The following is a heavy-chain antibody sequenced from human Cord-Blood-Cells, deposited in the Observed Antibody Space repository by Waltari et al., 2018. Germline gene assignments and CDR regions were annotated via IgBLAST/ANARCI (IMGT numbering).Heavy chain of an antibody. D-gene: IGHD3-10*01. Sequence: EVQLLESGGGLVQPGGSLRLSCAASGFTFSSYAMSWVRRAPGKGLEWVSASSGSGGSTYYADSVKGRFTISRDNSKNTLYLQMNSLRAEDTAVYYCASIRHGSGSYADYWGQGTLVTVSS. V-gene: IGHV3-23*01. J-gene: IGHJ4*02. CDR3: ASIRHGSGSYADY. CDR2: SSGSGGST. CDR1: GFTFSSYA.